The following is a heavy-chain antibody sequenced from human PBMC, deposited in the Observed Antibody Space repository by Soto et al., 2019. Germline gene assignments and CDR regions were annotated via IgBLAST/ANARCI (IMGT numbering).Heavy chain of an antibody. CDR1: GASVSSGDYT. V-gene: IGHV4-30-2*01. J-gene: IGHJ5*01. CDR3: ARVGHYSGSATRFGWLES. D-gene: IGHD3-10*01. CDR2: LYYSGNT. Sequence: SEALSLTCAGFGASVSSGDYTWSWIRQPPGKGLEWIGFLYYSGNTHYNPSLKSRLSMSVDTSKNQLSLKMSFVTAADTAIYYCARVGHYSGSATRFGWLESRGKGNLVTVSS.